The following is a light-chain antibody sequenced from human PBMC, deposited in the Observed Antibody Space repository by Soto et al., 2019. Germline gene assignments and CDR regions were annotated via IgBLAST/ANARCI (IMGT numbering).Light chain of an antibody. CDR2: DAS. V-gene: IGKV3-20*01. CDR3: QQYGRPPWT. J-gene: IGKJ1*01. Sequence: EIVLTQSPGTLSLSPGERATLSCRASQAISDNLAWYQHKPGQPPRLLIYDASTRATGIPARFSGSGSGTDFTLTISRLEPEDFAVYFCQQYGRPPWTFGQGTKVDIK. CDR1: QAISDN.